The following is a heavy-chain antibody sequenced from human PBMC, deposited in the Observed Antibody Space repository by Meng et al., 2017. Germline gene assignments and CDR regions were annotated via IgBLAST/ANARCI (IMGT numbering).Heavy chain of an antibody. CDR1: GGTFSSYT. Sequence: SVKVSCKASGGTFSSYTISWVRQAPGQGLEWMGRIIPILGIANYAQKFQGRVTITADKSTSTAYMELSSLRSEGTAVYYCAREWYSSSWFLPDYYYGMDVWGQGTTVTVSS. D-gene: IGHD6-13*01. J-gene: IGHJ6*02. V-gene: IGHV1-69*04. CDR3: AREWYSSSWFLPDYYYGMDV. CDR2: IIPILGIA.